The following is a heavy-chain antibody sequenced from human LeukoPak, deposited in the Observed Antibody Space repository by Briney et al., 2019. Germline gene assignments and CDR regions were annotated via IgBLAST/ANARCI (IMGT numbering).Heavy chain of an antibody. CDR2: IWYDGSNK. D-gene: IGHD2-2*02. CDR1: GLTFSSYG. V-gene: IGHV3-33*01. Sequence: PGGSLRLSCAASGLTFSSYGMHWVRQAPGKGLEWVAVIWYDGSNKYYADSVKGRFTISRDNSKNTLYLQMNSLRAEDTAVYYCARGLYCSSTSCYTFYYYGMDVWGQGTTVTVSS. J-gene: IGHJ6*02. CDR3: ARGLYCSSTSCYTFYYYGMDV.